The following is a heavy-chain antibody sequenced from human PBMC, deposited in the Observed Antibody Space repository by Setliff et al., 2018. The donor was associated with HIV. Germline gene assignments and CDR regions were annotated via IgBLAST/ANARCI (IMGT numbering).Heavy chain of an antibody. J-gene: IGHJ4*02. CDR1: GGTFSGSG. Sequence: SVKVSCKASGGTFSGSGINWVRQAPGQGFEWVGGLLPLFETTTYAQTFQGRVSITTDESTSTTYMELSSLGSDDTAVYYCARGQVVGYTYSGIELWGQGTLVTVSS. CDR3: ARGQVVGYTYSGIEL. V-gene: IGHV1-69*05. CDR2: LLPLFETT. D-gene: IGHD5-18*01.